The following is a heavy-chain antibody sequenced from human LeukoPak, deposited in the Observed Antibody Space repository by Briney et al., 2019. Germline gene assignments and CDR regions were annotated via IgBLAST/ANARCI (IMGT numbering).Heavy chain of an antibody. D-gene: IGHD5-18*01. CDR1: GDSISNDN. CDR3: ARVRIQLWFSMFDY. J-gene: IGHJ4*02. CDR2: IYYSGSA. Sequence: SETLSLTCTFSGDSISNDNWSWIRQPPGKGLEWIGYIYYSGSANYNRALQSRVTLSVDTSKNQFSLKLRSVTAADTAVYYCARVRIQLWFSMFDYWGQGTLVTVSS. V-gene: IGHV4-59*01.